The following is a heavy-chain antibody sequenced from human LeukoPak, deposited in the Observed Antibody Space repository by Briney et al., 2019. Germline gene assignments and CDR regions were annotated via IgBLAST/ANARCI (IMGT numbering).Heavy chain of an antibody. D-gene: IGHD2-2*02. CDR1: GGTLISYA. CDR2: IIPIFGTA. CDR3: ARGNIVVVPAAIYHAFDI. V-gene: IGHV1-69*13. Sequence: ASEKVSCEASGGTLISYAISWVRQAPGQGVEWMGGIIPIFGTANYAQKLQGRVTINADESTSTAYTGLRSLRHGDTAVYYCARGNIVVVPAAIYHAFDIWGQGTMVTVSS. J-gene: IGHJ3*02.